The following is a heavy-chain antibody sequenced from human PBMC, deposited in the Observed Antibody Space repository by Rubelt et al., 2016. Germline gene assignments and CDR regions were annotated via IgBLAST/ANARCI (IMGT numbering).Heavy chain of an antibody. CDR2: ISYDGSNK. CDR1: GFTFSSYG. CDR3: ARADSGGYGYDFDD. J-gene: IGHJ4*02. D-gene: IGHD1-26*01. Sequence: VQLVESGGGLVQPGGSLRLSCAASGFTFSSYGMHWVRQAPGKGPEWVAVISYDGSNKYYADSVKGRFTISRDKSKNTLYPHMNSLGDEDTAVYYCARADSGGYGYDFDDWGEGGLVTVAS. V-gene: IGHV3-30*03.